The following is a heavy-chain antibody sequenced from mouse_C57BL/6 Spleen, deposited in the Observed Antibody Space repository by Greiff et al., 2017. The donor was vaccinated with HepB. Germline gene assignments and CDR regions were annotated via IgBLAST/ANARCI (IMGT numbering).Heavy chain of an antibody. CDR1: GYTFTSYW. J-gene: IGHJ1*03. D-gene: IGHD1-1*01. CDR2: IDPSDSYT. Sequence: QVQLQQPGAELVKPGASVKLSCKASGYTFTSYWMQWVKQRPGQGLEWIGEIDPSDSYTNYNQKFKGKATLTVDTSTSTAYMQLSSLTSEDAAVYCGGRGAVPWYFDVWGTGTTVTVSS. CDR3: GRGAVPWYFDV. V-gene: IGHV1-50*01.